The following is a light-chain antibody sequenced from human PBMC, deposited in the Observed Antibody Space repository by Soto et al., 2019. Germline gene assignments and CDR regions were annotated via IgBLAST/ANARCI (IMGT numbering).Light chain of an antibody. CDR2: GAS. V-gene: IGKV3-20*01. Sequence: EVVLTQSPATLSVSPGERATFSCRPSQSISSSYLAWYQQKPGQAPRLLIYGASSRATGIPDRFSGSGSGTDFTLTISRLEPEDFAVYYCQQYGSSPRTFGQGTKVDI. CDR1: QSISSSY. J-gene: IGKJ1*01. CDR3: QQYGSSPRT.